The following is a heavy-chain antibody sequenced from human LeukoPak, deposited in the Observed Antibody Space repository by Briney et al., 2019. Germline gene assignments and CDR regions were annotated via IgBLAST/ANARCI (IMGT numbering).Heavy chain of an antibody. J-gene: IGHJ6*04. Sequence: SETLSLTCAVYGGSFSGYYWSWIRQPPGKGLEWIGEINHSGSTNYNPSLKSRVTISVDTSKNQFSLKLSSVTAADTAAYYCARGYYYGSGRPYYYYYGMDVWGKGTTVTVSS. CDR1: GGSFSGYY. CDR3: ARGYYYGSGRPYYYYYGMDV. V-gene: IGHV4-34*01. CDR2: INHSGST. D-gene: IGHD3-10*01.